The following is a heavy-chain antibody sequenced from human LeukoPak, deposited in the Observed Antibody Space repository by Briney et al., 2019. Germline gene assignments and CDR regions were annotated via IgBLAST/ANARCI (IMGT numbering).Heavy chain of an antibody. CDR3: ARALWYGTGTTYYYYGMDV. CDR2: IYYSGST. Sequence: SETLSLTCTVSGGSISSYYWSWLRQPPGKGLEWIGYIYYSGSTNYNPSLTSRVTISVDTSKNQFSLKLSSVTAADTAVYYCARALWYGTGTTYYYYGMDVWGQGTTVTVSS. J-gene: IGHJ6*02. V-gene: IGHV4-59*01. D-gene: IGHD1-7*01. CDR1: GGSISSYY.